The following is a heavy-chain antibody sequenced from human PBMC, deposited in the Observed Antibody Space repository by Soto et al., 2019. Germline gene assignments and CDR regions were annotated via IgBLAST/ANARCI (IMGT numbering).Heavy chain of an antibody. D-gene: IGHD2-21*02. Sequence: QVQLVESGGGVVQPGRSLRLSCAACGFTFSSYGMHWVRQAPGKGLEWVAVISYDGSNKYYADSVKGRFTISRDNSKNTLYLQMNSLRAEDTAVYYCAKVMMIGSYCGGDCPYYFDYWGQGTLVTVSS. CDR2: ISYDGSNK. J-gene: IGHJ4*02. CDR3: AKVMMIGSYCGGDCPYYFDY. V-gene: IGHV3-30*18. CDR1: GFTFSSYG.